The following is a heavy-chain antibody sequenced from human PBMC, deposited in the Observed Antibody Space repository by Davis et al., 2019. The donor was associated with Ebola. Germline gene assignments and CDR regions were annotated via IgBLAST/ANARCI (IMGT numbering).Heavy chain of an antibody. D-gene: IGHD2-15*01. J-gene: IGHJ4*02. V-gene: IGHV3-48*02. Sequence: PGRSLRLSCAASGFTFSSYSMNWVRQAPGKGLEWVSYISSSSSTIYYADSVKGRFTISRDNAKNSLYLQMNSLRDEDTAVYYCARDPEIYCSGGSCYSRRNFDYWGQGTLVTVSS. CDR1: GFTFSSYS. CDR3: ARDPEIYCSGGSCYSRRNFDY. CDR2: ISSSSSTI.